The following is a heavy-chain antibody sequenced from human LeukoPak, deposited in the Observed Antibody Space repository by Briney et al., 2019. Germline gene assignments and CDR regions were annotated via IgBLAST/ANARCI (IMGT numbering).Heavy chain of an antibody. J-gene: IGHJ4*02. D-gene: IGHD3-22*01. V-gene: IGHV3-48*03. CDR2: ISSSGSTI. CDR1: GLTFSSYE. CDR3: AKDMRAWRITMIVVADY. Sequence: GGSLRLSCAASGLTFSSYEMNWVRQAPGKGLEWVSYISSSGSTIYYADSVKGRFTIARDNAKNSLYLQMNSLRAEDTALYYCAKDMRAWRITMIVVADYWGQGTLVTVSS.